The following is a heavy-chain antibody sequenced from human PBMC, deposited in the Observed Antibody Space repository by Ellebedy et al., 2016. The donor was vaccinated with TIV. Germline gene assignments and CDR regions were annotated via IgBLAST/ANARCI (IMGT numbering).Heavy chain of an antibody. CDR2: IYYSGST. D-gene: IGHD4-17*01. CDR1: GGSISSSSYY. CDR3: ARQDYGDYDPRYYFDY. J-gene: IGHJ4*02. V-gene: IGHV4-39*01. Sequence: MPSETLSLTCTVSGGSISSSSYYWGWIRQPPGKGLEWIGSIYYSGSTYYNPSLKSRVTISVDTSKNQFSLKLSSVTAADTAVYYCARQDYGDYDPRYYFDYWGQGTLVTVSS.